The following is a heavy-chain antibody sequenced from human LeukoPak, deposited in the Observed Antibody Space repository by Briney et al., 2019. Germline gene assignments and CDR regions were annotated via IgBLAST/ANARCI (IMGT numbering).Heavy chain of an antibody. J-gene: IGHJ4*02. CDR1: GFTFSSYG. CDR3: AKMSCDFWSGFGY. Sequence: GGSLRLSCAASGFTFSSYGMHWVRQAPGKGLEWVAFIRYDGSNKYYADSVKGRFTISRDNSKNTLYLQMNSLRAEDTAVYYCAKMSCDFWSGFGYWGQGTLVTVSS. D-gene: IGHD3-3*01. V-gene: IGHV3-30*02. CDR2: IRYDGSNK.